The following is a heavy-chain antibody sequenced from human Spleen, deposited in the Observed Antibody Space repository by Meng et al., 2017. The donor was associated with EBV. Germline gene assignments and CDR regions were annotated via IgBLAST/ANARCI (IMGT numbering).Heavy chain of an antibody. CDR1: GGPFTSDA. V-gene: IGHV1-69*06. J-gene: IGHJ4*02. CDR2: LIPMLGAP. D-gene: IGHD3-10*01. CDR3: ASESGRGYTPDY. Sequence: VQLVQSGAGVKKPGSSVKGSCKTSGGPFTSDAISWVRQAPGQGLEWIGGLIPMLGAPNYAQKFQDRVTIIADKSTSTHYMELSSLRSDDTAVYYCASESGRGYTPDYWGRGTLVTVSS.